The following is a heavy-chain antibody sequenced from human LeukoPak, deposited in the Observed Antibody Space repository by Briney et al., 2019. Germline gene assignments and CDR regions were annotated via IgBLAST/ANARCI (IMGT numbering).Heavy chain of an antibody. V-gene: IGHV4-39*01. CDR3: ARLGGAYFKGGMDV. CDR1: GGSISSSSYY. CDR2: IYYSGST. D-gene: IGHD2-21*01. Sequence: SETLSLTCTVSGGSISSSSYYWGWIRQPPGKGLEWIGSIYYSGSTCYNPSLKSRVTISVDTSKNQFSLKLSSVTAADTAVYYCARLGGAYFKGGMDVWGQGTTVTVSS. J-gene: IGHJ6*02.